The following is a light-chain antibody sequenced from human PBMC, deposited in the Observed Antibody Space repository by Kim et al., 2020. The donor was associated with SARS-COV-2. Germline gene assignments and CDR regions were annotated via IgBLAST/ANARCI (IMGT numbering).Light chain of an antibody. Sequence: ELTQPPSASGTPGQRVTISCSGSSSNIGSTYVDWYQQLPGTAPKLLICRNDQRPSGVPDRFSGSKCGTSASLAISGLRSEDEADYFCAAWDDSLSGHVVCGGGTQRSV. J-gene: IGLJ2*01. CDR3: AAWDDSLSGHVV. V-gene: IGLV1-47*01. CDR2: RND. CDR1: SSNIGSTY.